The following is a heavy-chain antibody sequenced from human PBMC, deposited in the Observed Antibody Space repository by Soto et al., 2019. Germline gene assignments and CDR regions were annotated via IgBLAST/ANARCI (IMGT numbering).Heavy chain of an antibody. D-gene: IGHD5-12*01. CDR1: GFTFSSYG. V-gene: IGHV3-33*01. CDR3: ARGLIGYSGYDP. CDR2: IWYDGSNK. Sequence: GGSLRLSCAASGFTFSSYGMHWVRQAPGKGLEWVAVIWYDGSNKYYADSVKGRFTISRDNSKSTLYLQMNSLRAEDTAVYYCARGLIGYSGYDPWGQGTLVTVSS. J-gene: IGHJ5*02.